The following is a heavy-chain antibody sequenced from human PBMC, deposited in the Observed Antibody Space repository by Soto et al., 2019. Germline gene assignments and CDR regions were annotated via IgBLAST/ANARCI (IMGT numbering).Heavy chain of an antibody. CDR3: ARHETLHGDYDY. J-gene: IGHJ4*02. D-gene: IGHD4-17*01. V-gene: IGHV5-10-1*01. Sequence: GESLKISCKGSGYSFTSYWISWVRQMPGKGLEWMGRIDPSDSYTNYSPSFQGHVTISADTSKNQFSLNLSSVTAADTAVYYCARHETLHGDYDYWGQGTLVTVSS. CDR2: IDPSDSYT. CDR1: GYSFTSYW.